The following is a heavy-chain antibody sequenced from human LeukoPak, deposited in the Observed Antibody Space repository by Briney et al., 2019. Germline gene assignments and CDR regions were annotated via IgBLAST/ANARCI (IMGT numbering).Heavy chain of an antibody. D-gene: IGHD3-10*01. CDR3: ARGSPYFYGTDLDY. Sequence: GGSLRLSCAASGFTFSIYWMTWVRQAPGKGLEWVANIKQDGSEKYYVDSVKGRFTISRDNAKNSLYLQMNSLRAEDTAVYYCARGSPYFYGTDLDYWGQGTLVTISS. CDR2: IKQDGSEK. CDR1: GFTFSIYW. J-gene: IGHJ4*02. V-gene: IGHV3-7*01.